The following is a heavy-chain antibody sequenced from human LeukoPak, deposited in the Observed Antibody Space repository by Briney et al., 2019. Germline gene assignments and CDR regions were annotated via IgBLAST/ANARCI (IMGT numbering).Heavy chain of an antibody. CDR1: GGSVTSTNW. J-gene: IGHJ4*02. CDR3: AREGGPYRPLDY. Sequence: PSETLSLTCGVSGGSVTSTNWWTWIRQPPGKGLEWIGEVHLNGNTNYNPSLYGRVTMSVDKYENHVSLKLTSLSAADTAVYYCAREGGPYRPLDYSGQGTLVTVTS. V-gene: IGHV4-4*02. D-gene: IGHD6-25*01. CDR2: VHLNGNT.